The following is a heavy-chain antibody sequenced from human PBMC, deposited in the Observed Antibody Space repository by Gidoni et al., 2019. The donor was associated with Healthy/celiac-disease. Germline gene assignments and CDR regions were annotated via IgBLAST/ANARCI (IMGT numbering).Heavy chain of an antibody. CDR2: ISGSGGST. V-gene: IGHV3-23*01. CDR3: AITRSGDHPHFDY. J-gene: IGHJ4*02. CDR1: GFTFSSYA. Sequence: EVQLLESGGGLVQPGGSLRLSCAASGFTFSSYAMSWVRQAPGKGLEWVAAISGSGGSTYYADSVKGRFTISRDNSKNTLYLQMNSLRAEDTAVYYCAITRSGDHPHFDYWGQGTLVTVSS. D-gene: IGHD3-10*01.